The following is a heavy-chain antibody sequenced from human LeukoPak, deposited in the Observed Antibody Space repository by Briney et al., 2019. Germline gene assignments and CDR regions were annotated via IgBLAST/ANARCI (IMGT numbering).Heavy chain of an antibody. CDR1: GITLSNYA. Sequence: GGSLRLSCAVSGITLSNYAMTWVRQAPGKGLEWVAGLSGSGGSTNYADSVKGRLTISRDNAKNTLYLQMNSLRAEDTAVYFCAKRGVVIRVILVGFHKEAYYFDSWGQGVLVTVSS. V-gene: IGHV3-23*01. CDR2: LSGSGGST. CDR3: AKRGVVIRVILVGFHKEAYYFDS. J-gene: IGHJ4*02. D-gene: IGHD3-22*01.